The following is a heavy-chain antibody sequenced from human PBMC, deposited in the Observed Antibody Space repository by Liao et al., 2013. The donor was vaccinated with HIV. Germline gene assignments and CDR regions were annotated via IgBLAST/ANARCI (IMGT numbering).Heavy chain of an antibody. Sequence: QVQLQESGPGLVKPSETLSLTCTVSGGSISSYYWSWIRQPPGKGLEWIGYIYYSGSTYYNPSLKSRVTISVDTSKNQFSLKLSSVTAADTAVYYCASGDSSAPXSYYFDSWGQGTLVTVSS. J-gene: IGHJ4*02. D-gene: IGHD6-19*01. V-gene: IGHV4-59*12. CDR1: GGSISSYY. CDR2: IYYSGST. CDR3: ASGDSSAPXSYYFDS.